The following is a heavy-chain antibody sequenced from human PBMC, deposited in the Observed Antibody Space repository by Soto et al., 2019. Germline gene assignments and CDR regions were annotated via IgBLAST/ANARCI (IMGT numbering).Heavy chain of an antibody. D-gene: IGHD3-22*01. CDR3: AREGRYSSRYYPPDAFDI. J-gene: IGHJ3*02. CDR2: ISAYNGNT. Sequence: AASVKVSCKASGYTFTSYGISWVRQAPGQGLEWMGWISAYNGNTNYAQKLQGRVTMTTDTSTSTAYMELRSLRSDDTAVYYCAREGRYSSRYYPPDAFDIWGQGTMVTVSS. CDR1: GYTFTSYG. V-gene: IGHV1-18*04.